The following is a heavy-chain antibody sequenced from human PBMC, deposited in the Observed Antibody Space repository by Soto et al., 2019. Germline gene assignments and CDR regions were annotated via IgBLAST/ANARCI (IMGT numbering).Heavy chain of an antibody. V-gene: IGHV3-15*01. Sequence: GGSLRLSCAASGFTFSNAWMSWVRQAPGKGLEWVGRIKSKTDGGTTDYAAPVKGRFTISRDDSKNTLYLRMNSLKTEDTAVYYCTTGITIFGVVIDAFDIWGQGTMVTVSS. CDR3: TTGITIFGVVIDAFDI. CDR1: GFTFSNAW. J-gene: IGHJ3*02. CDR2: IKSKTDGGTT. D-gene: IGHD3-3*01.